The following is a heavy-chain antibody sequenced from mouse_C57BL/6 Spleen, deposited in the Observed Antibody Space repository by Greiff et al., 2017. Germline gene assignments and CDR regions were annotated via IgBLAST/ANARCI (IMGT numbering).Heavy chain of an antibody. CDR3: ARGRDPYWYFDV. V-gene: IGHV5-17*01. CDR2: ISSGSSTI. CDR1: GFTFSDYG. D-gene: IGHD3-3*01. J-gene: IGHJ1*03. Sequence: EVMLVESGGGLVKPGGSLKLSCAASGFTFSDYGMHWVRQAPEKGLEWVAYISSGSSTIYYADTVKGRFTISRDNAKNTLFLQMTSLRSEDTAMYYCARGRDPYWYFDVWGTGTTVTVSS.